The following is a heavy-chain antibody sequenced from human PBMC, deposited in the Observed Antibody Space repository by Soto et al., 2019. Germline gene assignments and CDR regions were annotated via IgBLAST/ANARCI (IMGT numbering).Heavy chain of an antibody. CDR2: ISYDGSNK. CDR1: GFTFSSYA. CDR3: AKDPHDY. J-gene: IGHJ4*02. V-gene: IGHV3-30*18. Sequence: QVQLVESGGGVVQPGRSLRLSCAASGFTFSSYAMHWVRQAPGKGLERVAVISYDGSNKYYADSVKSRFTISRDNSKNTLYLKMNSLRAEDTAVYYCAKDPHDYWGQGTLVTVSS.